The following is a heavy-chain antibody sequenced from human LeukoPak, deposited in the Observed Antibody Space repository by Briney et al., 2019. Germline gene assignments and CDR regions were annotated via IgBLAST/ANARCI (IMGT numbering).Heavy chain of an antibody. V-gene: IGHV3-48*04. CDR2: ISRGATIT. CDR1: GFTFSSYS. Sequence: PGGSLRLPCAASGFTFSSYSMNWVRQAPGKGLEWISYISRGATITYYADSVKGRFTISRDNAKNSLYLQMNSLRVDDTAVYYCAKGTVGAKYWGQGTLVIVSS. CDR3: AKGTVGAKY. J-gene: IGHJ4*02. D-gene: IGHD1-26*01.